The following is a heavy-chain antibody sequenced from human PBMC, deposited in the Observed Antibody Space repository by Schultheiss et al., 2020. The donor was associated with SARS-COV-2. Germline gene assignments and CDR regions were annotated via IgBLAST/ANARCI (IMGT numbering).Heavy chain of an antibody. CDR1: GGSISSSNW. J-gene: IGHJ6*02. CDR2: IYHSGST. Sequence: SETLSLTCAVSGGSISSSNWWSWVRQPPGKGLEWIGEIYHSGSTNYNPSLKSRVTISVDKSKNQFSLKLSSVTAADTAVYYCARGGAVAGRTYYYYYGMDVWGQGTTVTVSS. V-gene: IGHV4-4*02. D-gene: IGHD6-19*01. CDR3: ARGGAVAGRTYYYYYGMDV.